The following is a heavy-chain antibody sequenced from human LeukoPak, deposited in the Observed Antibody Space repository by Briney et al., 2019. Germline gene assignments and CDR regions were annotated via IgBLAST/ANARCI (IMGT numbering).Heavy chain of an antibody. CDR3: ARVGSSGQPI. Sequence: PSETLSFTCAVYGGSFSGYYWSWIRQPPGKGLEWIGEINHSGSTNYNPSLKSRVTISVDTSKNQFSLKLSSVTAADTAVYYCARVGSSGQPIWGRGTLVTVSS. J-gene: IGHJ2*01. CDR2: INHSGST. CDR1: GGSFSGYY. D-gene: IGHD6-19*01. V-gene: IGHV4-34*01.